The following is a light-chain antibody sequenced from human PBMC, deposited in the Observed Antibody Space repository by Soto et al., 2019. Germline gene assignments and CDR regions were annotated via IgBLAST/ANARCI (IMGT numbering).Light chain of an antibody. V-gene: IGKV1-27*01. Sequence: DVQMTQSPSSLSASLGDRVTITCRASQGIKKYVAWYQQKPGKVPKLLIYAASTLQSGVPSRFSGSGSGTDFTLTISSLQPEDVATYYCQKYDIAPWAFGQGTKVEIK. J-gene: IGKJ1*01. CDR2: AAS. CDR3: QKYDIAPWA. CDR1: QGIKKY.